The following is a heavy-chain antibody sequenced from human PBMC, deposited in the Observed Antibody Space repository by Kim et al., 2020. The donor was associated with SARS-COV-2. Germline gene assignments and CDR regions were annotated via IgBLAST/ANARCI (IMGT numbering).Heavy chain of an antibody. CDR1: GYSFTSYW. V-gene: IGHV5-10-1*01. D-gene: IGHD3-10*01. Sequence: GESLKISCKGSGYSFTSYWISWVRQMPGKGLEWMGRIDPSDSYTNYSPSFQGHVTISADKSISTAYLQWSSLKASDTAMYYCARHGVLLWFGPTTDWFDPWGQGTLVTVSS. CDR3: ARHGVLLWFGPTTDWFDP. CDR2: IDPSDSYT. J-gene: IGHJ5*02.